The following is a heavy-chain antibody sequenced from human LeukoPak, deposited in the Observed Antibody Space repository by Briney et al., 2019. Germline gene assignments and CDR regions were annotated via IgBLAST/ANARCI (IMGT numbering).Heavy chain of an antibody. D-gene: IGHD2-15*01. V-gene: IGHV4-4*07. J-gene: IGHJ3*02. CDR2: FSASGTT. Sequence: SETLTLTCSVSGGSISNYFWGWLRQPAGKGLEWVGRFSASGTTNYNPSLRSRVTIAVDTSNNQLSLRVSSVTAADTAVYYYARGSSGYCSAASCFRPEDAFGIWGQGTVVTVS. CDR1: GGSISNYF. CDR3: ARGSSGYCSAASCFRPEDAFGI.